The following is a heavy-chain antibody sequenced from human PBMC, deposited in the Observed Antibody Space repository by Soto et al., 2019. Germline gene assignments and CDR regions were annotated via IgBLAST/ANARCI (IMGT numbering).Heavy chain of an antibody. Sequence: QVQLVQSGAEVKKPGSSVTVSCKASGGTFSSYTISWVRQAPGQGLEWMGGIIPIFGTANYAQKFQGRVTITAVDSTSTAYMALSSLRSEVTAVYYCARGNHRWLQWWYFDLWGRGTLVTVSS. CDR2: IIPIFGTA. V-gene: IGHV1-69*12. CDR3: ARGNHRWLQWWYFDL. D-gene: IGHD5-12*01. J-gene: IGHJ2*01. CDR1: GGTFSSYT.